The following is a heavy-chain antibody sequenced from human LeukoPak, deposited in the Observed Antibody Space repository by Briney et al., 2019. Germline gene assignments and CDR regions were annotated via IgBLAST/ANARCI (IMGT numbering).Heavy chain of an antibody. CDR2: IIGGGGST. Sequence: GGSLRLSCATSGFTLSNYGMSWVRQAPGKGLEWVSGIIGGGGSTYYADSVKGRFTISRDNSKNTLYLQMNSLRAEDTAVYYCAKDLYYDSSGDDYWGQGTLVTVSS. D-gene: IGHD3-22*01. V-gene: IGHV3-23*01. J-gene: IGHJ4*02. CDR1: GFTLSNYG. CDR3: AKDLYYDSSGDDY.